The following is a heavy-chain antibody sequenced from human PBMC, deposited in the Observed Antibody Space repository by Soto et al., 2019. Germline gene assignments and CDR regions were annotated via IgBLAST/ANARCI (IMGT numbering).Heavy chain of an antibody. CDR2: IIPMSGMT. J-gene: IGHJ6*02. Sequence: QLHLVQSGAEVRKPGSSVKVSCKASEDTGNNYIITWVRQAPGRGLEWMGGIIPMSGMTNYAQNFQARVTITADASTTTAHMELSGLGSDDTAIYYCARGRSFYYYGLDIWGQGTAVTVSS. D-gene: IGHD4-17*01. CDR1: EDTGNNYI. V-gene: IGHV1-69*01. CDR3: ARGRSFYYYGLDI.